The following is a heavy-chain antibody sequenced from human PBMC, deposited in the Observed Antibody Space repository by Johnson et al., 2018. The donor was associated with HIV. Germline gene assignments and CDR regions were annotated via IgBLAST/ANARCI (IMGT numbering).Heavy chain of an antibody. CDR1: GFTFVDYD. J-gene: IGHJ3*02. D-gene: IGHD6-19*01. CDR3: ARAMYTSGWSYDAFDI. Sequence: VQLVESGGGVIRPGGSLRLSCAASGFTFVDYDIHWVRQAPGKGLEWVSGISWNSATKDYADSVKGRFTISRDNAKNSLYLQMNSLRAEDTAVYYCARAMYTSGWSYDAFDIWGQGTKVTVSS. CDR2: ISWNSATK. V-gene: IGHV3-9*01.